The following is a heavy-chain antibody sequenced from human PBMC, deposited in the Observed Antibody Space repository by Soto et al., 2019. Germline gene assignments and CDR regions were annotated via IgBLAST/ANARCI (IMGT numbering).Heavy chain of an antibody. Sequence: QVQLVQFGAEVTKLGASVKVSCKESGYSFTSYHMHWVRQAPGQGLEWMGIINPSGGSTSYGQKYQGRVTMTRDTSTTTVYMELSGLRSEDTAVYYCARALLSVAGLDYWGQGTLVTVSS. D-gene: IGHD2-15*01. V-gene: IGHV1-46*03. CDR2: INPSGGST. J-gene: IGHJ4*02. CDR1: GYSFTSYH. CDR3: ARALLSVAGLDY.